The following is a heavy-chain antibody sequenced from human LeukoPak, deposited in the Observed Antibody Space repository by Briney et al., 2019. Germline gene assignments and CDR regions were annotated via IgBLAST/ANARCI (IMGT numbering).Heavy chain of an antibody. D-gene: IGHD1-14*01. CDR2: INPSGGGT. V-gene: IGHV1-46*03. Sequence: ASVKVSCKASGYTFSNYYIHWVRQAPGQGLEWMGIINPSGGGTTYAQKFQGGVTMTRDTSTSTVYMGLSSLRSEDTAIYYCVRSTTSVVFDIWGQGTMVTVSS. CDR1: GYTFSNYY. CDR3: VRSTTSVVFDI. J-gene: IGHJ3*02.